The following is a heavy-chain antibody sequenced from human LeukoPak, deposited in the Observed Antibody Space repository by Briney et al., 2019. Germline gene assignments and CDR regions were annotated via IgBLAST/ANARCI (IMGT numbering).Heavy chain of an antibody. J-gene: IGHJ4*02. D-gene: IGHD5-24*01. CDR3: ARGGEMATMNY. V-gene: IGHV3-30*04. CDR1: GFTFSSYA. Sequence: PGGSLRLSCAASGFTFSSYAMHWVRQAPGKGLEWVAVISYDGSNKYYADSVKGRFTISRDNSKNTLYLQMNSLRAEDTAVYYCARGGEMATMNYWGQGTLVTVSS. CDR2: ISYDGSNK.